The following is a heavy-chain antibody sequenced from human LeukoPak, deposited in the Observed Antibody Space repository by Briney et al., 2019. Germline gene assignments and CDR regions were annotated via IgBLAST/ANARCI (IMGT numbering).Heavy chain of an antibody. Sequence: PSETLSLTCTVSGGSISSYYWSWIRQPPGKGLEWIGYIYYSGSTNYNPSLKSRVTISVDTSKNQFSLKLSSVTAADTAVYYCARGRGATTPFDYWGQGTLVTASS. CDR3: ARGRGATTPFDY. CDR1: GGSISSYY. J-gene: IGHJ4*02. D-gene: IGHD5-12*01. V-gene: IGHV4-59*08. CDR2: IYYSGST.